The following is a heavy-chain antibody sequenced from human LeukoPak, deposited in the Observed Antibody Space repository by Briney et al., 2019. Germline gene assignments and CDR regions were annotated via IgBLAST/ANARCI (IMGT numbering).Heavy chain of an antibody. CDR3: AKGRVVTPSLDY. Sequence: GGSLRLSCAASGFTFSSYGMHWVRQAPGKGLEWVAFIRYDGSNKYYADSVKGRFTISRDNSKNTLYLQMNSLRAEDTAAYYCAKGRVVTPSLDYWGQGTLVTVSS. V-gene: IGHV3-30*02. J-gene: IGHJ4*02. CDR2: IRYDGSNK. CDR1: GFTFSSYG. D-gene: IGHD3-3*01.